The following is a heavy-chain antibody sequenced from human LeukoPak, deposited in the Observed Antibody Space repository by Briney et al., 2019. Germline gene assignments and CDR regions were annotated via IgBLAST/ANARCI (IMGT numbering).Heavy chain of an antibody. D-gene: IGHD5-24*01. CDR1: GGSISSSSYY. CDR3: ASSLIRDGYNVDY. Sequence: SETLSLTCTVSGGSISSSSYYWGWIRQPPGKGLEWIGSIYYSGSTYYNPSLKSRVTISVDTSKNQFSLKLSSVTAADTAVYYCASSLIRDGYNVDYWGQGTLVTVSS. J-gene: IGHJ4*02. V-gene: IGHV4-39*07. CDR2: IYYSGST.